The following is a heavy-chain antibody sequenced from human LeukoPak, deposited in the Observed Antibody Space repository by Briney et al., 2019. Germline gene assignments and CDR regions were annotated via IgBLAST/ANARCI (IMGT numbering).Heavy chain of an antibody. CDR3: ARNLDFDSSGYPFDC. J-gene: IGHJ4*02. CDR1: GFSFSSYE. D-gene: IGHD3-22*01. CDR2: ISDSGSTI. Sequence: PGGSLRLSCAASGFSFSSYEMNGVRQTPGKGLGWLSYISDSGSTIYYADSVKGRFTISRDNAKNSLYLQMNSLRAEDTAVYYCARNLDFDSSGYPFDCWGQGTLVTVSS. V-gene: IGHV3-48*03.